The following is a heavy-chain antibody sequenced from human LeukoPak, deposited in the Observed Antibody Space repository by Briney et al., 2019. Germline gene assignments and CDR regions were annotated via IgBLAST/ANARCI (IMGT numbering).Heavy chain of an antibody. CDR1: GGSFSGYY. CDR3: ARHKKVVVVPAAIDY. CDR2: INHSGST. V-gene: IGHV4-34*01. D-gene: IGHD2-2*01. Sequence: SETLSLTCAVYGGSFSGYYWSWIRQPPGKGLEWIGEINHSGSTYYNPSLKSRVTISVDTSKNQFSLKLSSVTAADTAVYYCARHKKVVVVPAAIDYWGQGTLVTVSS. J-gene: IGHJ4*02.